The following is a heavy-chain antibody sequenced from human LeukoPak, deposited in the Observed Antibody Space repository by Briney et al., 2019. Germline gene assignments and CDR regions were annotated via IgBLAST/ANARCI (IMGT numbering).Heavy chain of an antibody. CDR2: IHYTGST. J-gene: IGHJ4*02. D-gene: IGHD2-2*01. Sequence: SETLSLTCTVSGGSISGYYWSRIRQPPGKGLQFIEYIHYTGSTNYNPSLESRVTLSVDTSKNQFSLKLRSVTAADTAVYYCARLSKDTVVLPAAMAHYFDYWGQGTLVTVSS. CDR3: ARLSKDTVVLPAAMAHYFDY. CDR1: GGSISGYY. V-gene: IGHV4-59*08.